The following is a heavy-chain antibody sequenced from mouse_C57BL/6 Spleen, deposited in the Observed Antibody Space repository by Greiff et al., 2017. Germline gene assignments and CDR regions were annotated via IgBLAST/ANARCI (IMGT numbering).Heavy chain of an antibody. D-gene: IGHD2-4*01. CDR3: ARYRDEYDERWYLHV. CDR1: GYSITSDY. CDR2: ISYSGGT. Sequence: EVQGVESGPGLAKPSQTLSLTCSVTGYSITSDYWNWIRKFPGNKLEYMGYISYSGGTYYNPSLKSRISITRDTSKNQYYLQLKSVTTEDTATYECARYRDEYDERWYLHVWGTGTTVTVSS. J-gene: IGHJ1*03. V-gene: IGHV3-8*01.